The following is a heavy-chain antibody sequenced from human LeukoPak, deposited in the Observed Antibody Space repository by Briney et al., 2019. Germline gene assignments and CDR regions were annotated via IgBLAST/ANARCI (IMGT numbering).Heavy chain of an antibody. V-gene: IGHV4-39*07. CDR3: ARDLSLGSSWFPINYYYYMDV. J-gene: IGHJ6*03. CDR2: IYYSGST. CDR1: GASVSDYS. D-gene: IGHD6-13*01. Sequence: TSETPSLTCTVSGASVSDYSWTWIRQPPGKGLEWIGSIYYSGSTYYNPSLKSRVTISVDTSKNQFSLKLSSVTAADTAVYYCARDLSLGSSWFPINYYYYMDVWGKGTTVTVSS.